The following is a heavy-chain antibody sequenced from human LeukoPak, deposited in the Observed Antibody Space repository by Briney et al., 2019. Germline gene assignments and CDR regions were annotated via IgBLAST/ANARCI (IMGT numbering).Heavy chain of an antibody. Sequence: SETLSLTCSLSGDSMTRYYWSWLRHPPRGALEWIGYIHYSGNTNYNPSLKSRVTISVDTSKNQFSLKLSSVTAADTAVYYCARVEVDGIDPWGQGTLVTVSS. V-gene: IGHV4-59*01. CDR3: ARVEVDGIDP. D-gene: IGHD5-24*01. J-gene: IGHJ5*02. CDR1: GDSMTRYY. CDR2: IHYSGNT.